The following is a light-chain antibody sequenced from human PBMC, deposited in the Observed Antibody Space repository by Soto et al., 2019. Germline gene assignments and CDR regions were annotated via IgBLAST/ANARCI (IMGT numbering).Light chain of an antibody. CDR3: SSYTSTSTPFV. Sequence: QSVLTQPASVSGSPGQSITISCTGTSSDVGGYNYVSWYQQYPGKAPKLIISEVSNRPSGVSNRFSGSKSGNTASLTISGLQAEDEADYYCSSYTSTSTPFVFXTGTKVTVL. CDR2: EVS. CDR1: SSDVGGYNY. J-gene: IGLJ1*01. V-gene: IGLV2-14*01.